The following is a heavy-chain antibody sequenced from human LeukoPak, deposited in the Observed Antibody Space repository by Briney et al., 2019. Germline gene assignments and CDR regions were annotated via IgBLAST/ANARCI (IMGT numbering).Heavy chain of an antibody. CDR1: GFTFSGYW. D-gene: IGHD6-13*01. J-gene: IGHJ4*02. CDR3: ARGKRDSSSWYGYYFDY. Sequence: GGSLRLSCAASGFTFSGYWMSWVRQAPGKGLECVANIRERGSEKYYADSVNGRFTISRDNAKNLLYLQMNSLRAEDTAVYYCARGKRDSSSWYGYYFDYWGQGTLVTVSS. V-gene: IGHV3-7*04. CDR2: IRERGSEK.